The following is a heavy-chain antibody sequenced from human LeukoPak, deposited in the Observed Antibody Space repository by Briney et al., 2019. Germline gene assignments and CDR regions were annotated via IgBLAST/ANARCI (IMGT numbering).Heavy chain of an antibody. J-gene: IGHJ4*02. CDR2: ISNDGRNQ. CDR3: AKDRWIQLFGPLGY. D-gene: IGHD5-18*01. Sequence: PGRSLRLSCAASGFTFSNYAMHWVRQAPGKGLEWVAVISNDGRNQYYGDSVKGRFTISRDNSKNTLSLQTNSLRAEDTAVYYCAKDRWIQLFGPLGYWGQGTQITVSS. CDR1: GFTFSNYA. V-gene: IGHV3-30*04.